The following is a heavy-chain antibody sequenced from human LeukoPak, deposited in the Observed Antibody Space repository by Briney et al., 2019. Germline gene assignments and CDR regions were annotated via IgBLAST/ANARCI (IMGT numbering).Heavy chain of an antibody. CDR3: ARDVRNYYDSSGYYLFDY. V-gene: IGHV4-38-2*02. J-gene: IGHJ4*02. D-gene: IGHD3-22*01. CDR2: VYHTGST. CDR1: GYSISSDYY. Sequence: PSETLSLTCIVSGYSISSDYYWGWIRQPPGKGLEWIGSVYHTGSTYYNPSLKSRVTISMDTSKNQFSLKLSSVTAADTAVYYCARDVRNYYDSSGYYLFDYWGQGTLVTVSS.